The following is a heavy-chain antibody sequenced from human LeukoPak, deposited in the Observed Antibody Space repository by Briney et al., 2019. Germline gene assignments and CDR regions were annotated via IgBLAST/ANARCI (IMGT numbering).Heavy chain of an antibody. D-gene: IGHD3-22*01. V-gene: IGHV1-46*01. Sequence: ASVKVSCKASGYTFTSYYMHWVRQAPGQGLEWMGIINPSGGSTSYAQKFQGRVTMTRDTYTSTVYMELSSLRSEDTAVYYCARDREANDSSGYPVDFDYWGQGTLVTVSS. CDR2: INPSGGST. CDR3: ARDREANDSSGYPVDFDY. CDR1: GYTFTSYY. J-gene: IGHJ4*02.